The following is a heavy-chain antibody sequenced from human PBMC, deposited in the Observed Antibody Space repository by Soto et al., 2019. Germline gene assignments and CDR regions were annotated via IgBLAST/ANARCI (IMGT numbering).Heavy chain of an antibody. CDR2: MNPKKGNR. Sequence: QVHLVQSGAEVRRPGAAVKVSCQASGYTSPIYDIEWVRQATGQRLEWMGWMNPKKGNRYPAPKFQGQTPLTVNHSTSHAHKELTNLRSGDTAVDFCANLRTLSPEGFDVWGQGTLVTVS. J-gene: IGHJ3*01. CDR1: GYTSPIYD. CDR3: ANLRTLSPEGFDV. D-gene: IGHD3-10*01. V-gene: IGHV1-8*01.